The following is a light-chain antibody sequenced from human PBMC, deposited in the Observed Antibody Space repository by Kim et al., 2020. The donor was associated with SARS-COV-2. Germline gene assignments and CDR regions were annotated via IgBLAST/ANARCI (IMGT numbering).Light chain of an antibody. Sequence: PGERATLSCRASQSVSSSYLAWYQQKPGQAPRLLIYGASSRATGIPDRFSGSGSGTDFTHTISRLEPEDFAVYYCQQYGSSPLITFGQGTRLEIK. V-gene: IGKV3-20*01. J-gene: IGKJ5*01. CDR2: GAS. CDR3: QQYGSSPLIT. CDR1: QSVSSSY.